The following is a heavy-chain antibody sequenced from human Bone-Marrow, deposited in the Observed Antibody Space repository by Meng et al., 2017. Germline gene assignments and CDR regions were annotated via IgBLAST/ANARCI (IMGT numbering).Heavy chain of an antibody. CDR3: ARNAKLKYCSGGSCYGYFDY. CDR1: GFTFSSYE. V-gene: IGHV3-48*03. J-gene: IGHJ4*02. CDR2: ISSSGSTI. D-gene: IGHD2-15*01. Sequence: GGSLRLSCAASGFTFSSYEMNWCRQAPGKGLEWVSYISSSGSTIYYADSVKGRFTISRDNAKNSLYLQMNSLRAEDTAVYYCARNAKLKYCSGGSCYGYFDYWGQGTLVTVSS.